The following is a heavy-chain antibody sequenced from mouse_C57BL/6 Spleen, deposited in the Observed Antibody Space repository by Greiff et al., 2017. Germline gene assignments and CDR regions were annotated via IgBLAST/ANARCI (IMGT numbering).Heavy chain of an antibody. CDR2: ISDGGSYT. CDR1: GFTFSSYA. Sequence: EVQGVESGGGLVKPGGSLKLSCAASGFTFSSYAMSWVRQTPEKRLEWVATISDGGSYTYYPDNVKGRFTISRDNANNNLYLQLSHLKSEDTAMYYCARDGGYDGYYVGGAMDYWGQGTSVTVSS. J-gene: IGHJ4*01. V-gene: IGHV5-4*01. D-gene: IGHD2-3*01. CDR3: ARDGGYDGYYVGGAMDY.